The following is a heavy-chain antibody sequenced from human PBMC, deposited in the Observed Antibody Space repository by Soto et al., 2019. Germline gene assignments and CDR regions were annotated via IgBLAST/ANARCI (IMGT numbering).Heavy chain of an antibody. J-gene: IGHJ4*02. CDR2: IYYDGSGK. V-gene: IGHV3-33*01. Sequence: GGSLRLSCAASGFTFGSYGMHWVRQAPGKGLEWVAVIYYDGSGKYYADSVRGRFTISRDNSKNTLYLQMNSLRAEDTAVYYCARAAGTGTFDYWGQGSLVTVSS. CDR3: ARAAGTGTFDY. CDR1: GFTFGSYG. D-gene: IGHD3-9*01.